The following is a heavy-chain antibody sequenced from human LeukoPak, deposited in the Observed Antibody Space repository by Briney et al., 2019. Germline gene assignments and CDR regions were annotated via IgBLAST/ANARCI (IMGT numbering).Heavy chain of an antibody. D-gene: IGHD3-10*01. Sequence: SETLSLTCAVYGGSFSGYYWSWIRQPPGKGLEWIGEINHSGSTNYNPSLKSRVTISVDTSKNQFSLKLSSVTDADTAVYYCARRYYGSGSYYRPPFDYWGQGTLVTVSS. CDR3: ARRYYGSGSYYRPPFDY. CDR2: INHSGST. CDR1: GGSFSGYY. J-gene: IGHJ4*02. V-gene: IGHV4-34*01.